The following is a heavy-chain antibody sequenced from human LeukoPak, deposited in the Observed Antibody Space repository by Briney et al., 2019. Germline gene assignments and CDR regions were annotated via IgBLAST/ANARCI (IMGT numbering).Heavy chain of an antibody. Sequence: PGGSLRLSCAASGFTFSSYWMHWVRQAPGKGLVWVSRINSDGSTINYADSVKGRFTISRGNAKNTLYLQMDSLRAEDTAVYYCTRETVVVATASLGYWGLGTLVTVSS. V-gene: IGHV3-74*01. CDR2: INSDGSTI. CDR1: GFTFSSYW. CDR3: TRETVVVATASLGY. J-gene: IGHJ4*02. D-gene: IGHD2-2*01.